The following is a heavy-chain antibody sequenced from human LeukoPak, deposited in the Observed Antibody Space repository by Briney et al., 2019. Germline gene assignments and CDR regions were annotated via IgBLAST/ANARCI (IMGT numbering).Heavy chain of an antibody. Sequence: GGSLRLSCAASGFIFSSYWMHWVRQAPGKGLVWVSRINSDGSSTSYADSVKGRFTISRDNAKNTLYLQMNSLRAEDTAVYYCARDSSYYGMDVWGQGTAVTASS. J-gene: IGHJ6*02. CDR1: GFIFSSYW. CDR2: INSDGSST. CDR3: ARDSSYYGMDV. V-gene: IGHV3-74*01.